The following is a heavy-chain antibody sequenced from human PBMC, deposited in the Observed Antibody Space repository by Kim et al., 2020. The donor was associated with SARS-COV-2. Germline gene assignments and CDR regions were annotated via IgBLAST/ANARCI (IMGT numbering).Heavy chain of an antibody. D-gene: IGHD5-12*01. CDR3: SRDRRDGYNFKGAVNN. CDR1: GGSFSGYY. Sequence: SETLSLTCAVYGGSFSGYYWSWIRQPPGKGLEWIGEINHSGSTNYNPSLKSRVTISVDTSKNQCSLKRSSVTAADTAVYYCSRDRRDGYNFKGAVNNWGQGTLVTVSS. V-gene: IGHV4-34*01. CDR2: INHSGST. J-gene: IGHJ4*02.